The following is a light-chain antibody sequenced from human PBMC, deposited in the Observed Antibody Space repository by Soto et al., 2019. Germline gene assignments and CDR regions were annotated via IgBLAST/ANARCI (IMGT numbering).Light chain of an antibody. CDR2: DAS. CDR3: QQDSVCSVK. Sequence: IAVNHTPPILSVSLVYIGIITYRPSQSISSWLAWDQQKPGKAPKLLIYDASSLESGAPSRFSGSGSGTEFTLTISRLQPDDLATYYCQQDSVCSVKFAQGTIVEI. J-gene: IGKJ1*01. V-gene: IGKV1-5*01. CDR1: QSISSW.